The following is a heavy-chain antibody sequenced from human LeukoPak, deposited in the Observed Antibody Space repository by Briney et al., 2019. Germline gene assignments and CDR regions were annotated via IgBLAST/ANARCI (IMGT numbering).Heavy chain of an antibody. CDR3: ATYLADGYYLAVDY. Sequence: ASVKVSCKVSGYTLSELSMNWVRQAPGKGLEWMGGSDPEDGETIYAQKFQGRVTMTEDTSTDTAYMELSSLRSEDTAVYYCATYLADGYYLAVDYWGQGTLVTVSS. V-gene: IGHV1-24*01. D-gene: IGHD3-22*01. J-gene: IGHJ4*02. CDR1: GYTLSELS. CDR2: SDPEDGET.